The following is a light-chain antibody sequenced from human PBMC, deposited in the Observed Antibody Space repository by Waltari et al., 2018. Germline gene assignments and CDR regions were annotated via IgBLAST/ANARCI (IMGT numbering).Light chain of an antibody. J-gene: IGLJ3*02. Sequence: QSVLTQPPSLSAAPGQKVTISCSGTSPNVGGNDVFWYQQFPGRAPRLLIYDDNRRPSGIPDRFSGSKLATTASLASTGLQTGDEADYYCGTWDSGLAVWMFGGGTRLTVL. CDR3: GTWDSGLAVWM. V-gene: IGLV1-51*02. CDR2: DDN. CDR1: SPNVGGND.